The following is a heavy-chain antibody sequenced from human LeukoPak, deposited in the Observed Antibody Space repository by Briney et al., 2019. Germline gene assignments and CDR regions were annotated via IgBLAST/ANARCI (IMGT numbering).Heavy chain of an antibody. J-gene: IGHJ3*02. V-gene: IGHV3-7*01. CDR1: GFTFNNYW. CDR3: ARDLNDFWSGKDAFDI. Sequence: GGSLRLSCAASGFTFNNYWMNWARQAPGKGLDWVANIKQDGSEKYYVDSVKGRFTISRDNAKNSLYLQMNSLRAEDTAVYYCARDLNDFWSGKDAFDIWGQGTMVTVSS. D-gene: IGHD3-3*01. CDR2: IKQDGSEK.